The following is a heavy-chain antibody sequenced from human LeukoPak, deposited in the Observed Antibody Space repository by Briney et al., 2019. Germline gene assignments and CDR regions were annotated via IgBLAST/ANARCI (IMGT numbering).Heavy chain of an antibody. CDR1: GGSFSGYY. D-gene: IGHD4-23*01. CDR3: ARLHYGGNYGYYYYYMDV. V-gene: IGHV4-34*01. J-gene: IGHJ6*03. CDR2: INHSGST. Sequence: SETLSLTCAVYGGSFSGYYWSWIRQPPGKGLEWIGEINHSGSTNYNPSLKSRVTISVDTSKNQFSLKLTSVTAADTAVYYCARLHYGGNYGYYYYYMDVWGKGTTVTISS.